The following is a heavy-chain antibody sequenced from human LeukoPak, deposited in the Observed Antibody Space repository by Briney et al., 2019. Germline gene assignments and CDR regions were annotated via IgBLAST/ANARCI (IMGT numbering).Heavy chain of an antibody. D-gene: IGHD4-17*01. CDR3: ARDLLRDYGDYGATEYFQH. CDR1: GYTFTSYG. V-gene: IGHV1-18*01. CDR2: ISAYNGNT. J-gene: IGHJ1*01. Sequence: GASVKVSCKASGYTFTSYGISWVRQAPGQGLEWMGWISAYNGNTNYAQKLQGRVTMTTDTSTSTAYMELRSLRSDDTAVYYCARDLLRDYGDYGATEYFQHWGQGTLVTVSS.